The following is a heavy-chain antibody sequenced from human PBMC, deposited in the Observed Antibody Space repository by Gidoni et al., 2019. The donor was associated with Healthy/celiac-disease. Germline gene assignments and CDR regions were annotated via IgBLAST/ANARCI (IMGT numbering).Heavy chain of an antibody. D-gene: IGHD5-18*01. CDR2: TYYRSKWYN. J-gene: IGHJ6*02. Sequence: QVQLQQSGPGLVQPSQTLSLTCALSGDSVSRNSAAWNWIRQSPSRGLEWLGRTYYRSKWYNDYAVSVKSRITINPDTSKNQFYLQLNSVTPEDTAVYYCARWSEDTAIQYYYGMDVWGQGTTVTVSS. CDR3: ARWSEDTAIQYYYGMDV. CDR1: GDSVSRNSAA. V-gene: IGHV6-1*01.